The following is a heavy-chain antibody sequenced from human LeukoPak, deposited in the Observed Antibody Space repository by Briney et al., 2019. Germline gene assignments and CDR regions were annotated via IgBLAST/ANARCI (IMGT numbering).Heavy chain of an antibody. CDR3: AKGAGPFDS. Sequence: PGVSLRLSCAASGFIFSSYVLSWVRQAPGMGLEWVSSIIVSDSGTYYADSVKGRFTISRDNTKKPLYLQLHSLRAKDTAVYVCAKGAGPFDSWGQGTLVTVST. CDR1: GFIFSSYV. J-gene: IGHJ4*02. CDR2: IIVSDSGT. V-gene: IGHV3-23*01.